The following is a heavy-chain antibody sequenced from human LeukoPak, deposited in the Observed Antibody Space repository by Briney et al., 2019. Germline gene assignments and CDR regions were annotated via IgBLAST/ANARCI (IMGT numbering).Heavy chain of an antibody. CDR3: AKDPGYVWGSYRSDWFDP. D-gene: IGHD3-16*02. Sequence: HPGGSPRLSCAASGFTFSSYAMSWVRQAPGKGLEWVSAISGSGGSTYYADSVKGRFTISRDNSKNTLYLQMNSLRAEDTAVYYCAKDPGYVWGSYRSDWFDPWGQGTLVTVSS. V-gene: IGHV3-23*01. CDR1: GFTFSSYA. CDR2: ISGSGGST. J-gene: IGHJ5*02.